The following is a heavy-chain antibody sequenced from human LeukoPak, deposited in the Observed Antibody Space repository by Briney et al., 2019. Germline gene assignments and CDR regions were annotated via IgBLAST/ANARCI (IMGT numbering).Heavy chain of an antibody. CDR3: ARVHRAGGWTLALDP. Sequence: ASVKVSCKASGYTFTGYFMHWVRQAPGQGLEWMGWIDPDSGGTNHAQVFQGRVTVTRDKSISTAYMELSSLRSDDTAVYYCARVHRAGGWTLALDPWGQGTLVTVSS. J-gene: IGHJ5*02. CDR2: IDPDSGGT. CDR1: GYTFTGYF. V-gene: IGHV1-2*02. D-gene: IGHD5-12*01.